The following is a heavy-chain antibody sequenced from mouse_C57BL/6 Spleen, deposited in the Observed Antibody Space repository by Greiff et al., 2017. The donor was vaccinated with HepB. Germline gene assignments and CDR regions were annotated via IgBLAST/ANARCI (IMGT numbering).Heavy chain of an antibody. D-gene: IGHD1-1*01. CDR1: GYSITSGYY. V-gene: IGHV3-6*01. CDR2: ISYDGSN. J-gene: IGHJ3*01. CDR3: ARNYYGSREWFAY. Sequence: EVQLVESGPGLVKPSQSLSLTCSVTGYSITSGYYWNWIRQFPGNKLEWMGYISYDGSNNYNPSLKNRISITRDTSKNQFFLKLNSVTTEDTATYYCARNYYGSREWFAYWGQGTLVTVSA.